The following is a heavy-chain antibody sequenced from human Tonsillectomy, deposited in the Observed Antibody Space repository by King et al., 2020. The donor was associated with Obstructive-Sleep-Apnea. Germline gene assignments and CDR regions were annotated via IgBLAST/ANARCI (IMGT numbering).Heavy chain of an antibody. CDR3: AKGSYDSSGPYYYYYGMDV. Sequence: EVQLVESGGGLVQPGRSLRLSCAASGFTFDDYAMHWVRQAPGKGLEWVSGISWNSGSMGYEDSVKGRVTISRDNAKNSLYLQMNSLRAEDTALYYCAKGSYDSSGPYYYYYGMDVWGQGTTVTVSS. V-gene: IGHV3-9*01. D-gene: IGHD3-22*01. CDR2: ISWNSGSM. CDR1: GFTFDDYA. J-gene: IGHJ6*02.